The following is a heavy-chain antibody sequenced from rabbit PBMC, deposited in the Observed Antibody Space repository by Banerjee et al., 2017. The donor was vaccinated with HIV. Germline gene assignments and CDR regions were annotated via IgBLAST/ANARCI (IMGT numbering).Heavy chain of an antibody. Sequence: QQLLESGGGLVKPGASLTLTCTASGFSFSSGYDMCWVRQAPGKGLEWIGYIYTGSGSTYYASWAKGRFTISKTSSTTVTLQMTSLTDADTATYFCARGIYGDYSVTGYAWGLWGPGTLVTVS. J-gene: IGHJ4*01. CDR3: ARGIYGDYSVTGYAWGL. CDR1: GFSFSSGYD. D-gene: IGHD2-1*01. CDR2: IYTGSGST. V-gene: IGHV1S40*01.